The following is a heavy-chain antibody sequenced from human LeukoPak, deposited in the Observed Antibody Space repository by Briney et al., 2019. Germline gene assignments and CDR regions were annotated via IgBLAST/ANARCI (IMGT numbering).Heavy chain of an antibody. CDR3: ASCIEVGELLFPDAFDI. CDR1: GFTFISNC. Sequence: GESLKISCKAAGFTFISNCIGWVRQMPGKGLEWMGIIYPDDSDATYSPTFQGQVTISADKSINTAYLQCSALKASDTAIYYCASCIEVGELLFPDAFDIWGQGTMVTVSS. D-gene: IGHD1-26*01. CDR2: IYPDDSDA. J-gene: IGHJ3*02. V-gene: IGHV5-51*01.